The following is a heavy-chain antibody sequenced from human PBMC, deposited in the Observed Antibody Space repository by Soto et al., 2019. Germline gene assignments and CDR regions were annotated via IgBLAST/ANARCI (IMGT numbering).Heavy chain of an antibody. CDR1: GFTFSSYG. D-gene: IGHD7-27*01. V-gene: IGHV3-30*18. Sequence: GGSLRLSCAASGFTFSSYGMHWVRQAPGKGLEWVAVISYDGSNKYYADSVKGRFTISRDNSKNTLYLQMNSLRAEDTAVYYCAKKLGPHFDYGGQGTLVTVPS. CDR2: ISYDGSNK. J-gene: IGHJ4*02. CDR3: AKKLGPHFDY.